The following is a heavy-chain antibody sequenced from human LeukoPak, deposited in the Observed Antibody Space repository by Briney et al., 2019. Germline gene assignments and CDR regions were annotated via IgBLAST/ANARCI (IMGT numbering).Heavy chain of an antibody. V-gene: IGHV1-8*03. J-gene: IGHJ6*03. D-gene: IGHD3-9*01. CDR2: MNPNSGNT. CDR1: GYTFTSYD. CDR3: ARDRYDILTGYYHPYYYYYMDV. Sequence: GASVKVSCEASGYTFTSYDINWVLQATGQGLEWMGWMNPNSGNTGYAQKFQGRVTITRNTSISTAYMELSSLRSEDTAVYYCARDRYDILTGYYHPYYYYYMDVWGKGTTVTVSS.